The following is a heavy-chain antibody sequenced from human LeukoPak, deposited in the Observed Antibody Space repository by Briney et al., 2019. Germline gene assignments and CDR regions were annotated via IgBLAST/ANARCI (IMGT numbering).Heavy chain of an antibody. V-gene: IGHV4-34*01. D-gene: IGHD2-2*01. Sequence: PSETLSLTCAVYGGSFSAYYWSWIRQPPGQGLEWIGEINHSASTNYNPSLKSRVTISVDTSKNQFSLKLSSVTAADKAVYYCARGGRYCSSITCLQSKRYYYYGMDVWGHGTTLTVSS. CDR2: INHSAST. CDR1: GGSFSAYY. CDR3: ARGGRYCSSITCLQSKRYYYYGMDV. J-gene: IGHJ6*02.